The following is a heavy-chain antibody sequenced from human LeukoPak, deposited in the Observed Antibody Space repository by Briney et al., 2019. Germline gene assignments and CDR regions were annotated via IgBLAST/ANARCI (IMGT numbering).Heavy chain of an antibody. Sequence: ASVRVSCKASGYTFTGYYMHWVRQAPGQGLEWMGWINPNSGGTNYAQKFQGRVTMTRDTSISTAYMELSRLRSDDTAVYYCARDPNSYGYRRGDYWGQGTLVTVSS. J-gene: IGHJ4*02. V-gene: IGHV1-2*02. D-gene: IGHD5-18*01. CDR3: ARDPNSYGYRRGDY. CDR2: INPNSGGT. CDR1: GYTFTGYY.